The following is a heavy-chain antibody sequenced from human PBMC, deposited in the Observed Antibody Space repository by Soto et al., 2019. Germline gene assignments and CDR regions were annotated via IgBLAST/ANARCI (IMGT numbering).Heavy chain of an antibody. CDR2: INTGNDNT. CDR3: ARDLPYDSGSPNIFYFYGLDV. D-gene: IGHD3-10*01. Sequence: QVQLVQSGAEVKMPGASIKVSCKASGYTFTSSAIHWVRQAPGQRLEWMGWINTGNDNTKFSQKFQDRITITRDTSASTAYMELSSLRSEDTAVYYCARDLPYDSGSPNIFYFYGLDVWGQGTTVTVSS. V-gene: IGHV1-3*04. CDR1: GYTFTSSA. J-gene: IGHJ6*02.